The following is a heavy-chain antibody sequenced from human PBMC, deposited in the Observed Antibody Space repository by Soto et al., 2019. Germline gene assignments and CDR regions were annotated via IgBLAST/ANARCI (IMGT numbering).Heavy chain of an antibody. CDR3: ARGSSGGAGHFDY. CDR1: GGSFIGYY. Sequence: PSETLSLTCAVYGGSFIGYYWSWSRQPPGKGLEWIGEINHSGSTNYNPSLKSRVTISVDTSKNQFSLKLSSVTAADTAVYYCARGSSGGAGHFDYWGQGTLVTVSS. J-gene: IGHJ4*02. CDR2: INHSGST. D-gene: IGHD6-19*01. V-gene: IGHV4-34*01.